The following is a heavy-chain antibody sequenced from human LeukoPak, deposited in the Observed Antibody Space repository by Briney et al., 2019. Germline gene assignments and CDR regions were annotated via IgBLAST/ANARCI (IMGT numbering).Heavy chain of an antibody. CDR1: GFTFSSYL. J-gene: IGHJ4*02. D-gene: IGHD3-10*01. Sequence: GGSLRLSCAASGFTFSSYLMSWVRQAPGKGLEWVANIKQDGSEKYYVDSVKGRFTISRDNAKNSLYLQMNSLRAEDTAVYYCARDRAEFDYWGQGTLVTVSS. CDR2: IKQDGSEK. V-gene: IGHV3-7*01. CDR3: ARDRAEFDY.